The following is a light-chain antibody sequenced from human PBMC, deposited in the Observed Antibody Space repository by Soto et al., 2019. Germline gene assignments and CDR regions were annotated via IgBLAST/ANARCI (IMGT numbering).Light chain of an antibody. CDR1: SSDVGGYNY. J-gene: IGLJ2*01. CDR2: EVY. V-gene: IGLV2-8*01. Sequence: QSAPTQPPSASGSPGQSVTFSCTGTSSDVGGYNYVSWYQQYPGKAPKLMIYEVYKRHSGVPDRFSGSKSGNTASLTVSGLQPEDEADYYCSAYAGSSTWVFVGGTQLTVL. CDR3: SAYAGSSTWV.